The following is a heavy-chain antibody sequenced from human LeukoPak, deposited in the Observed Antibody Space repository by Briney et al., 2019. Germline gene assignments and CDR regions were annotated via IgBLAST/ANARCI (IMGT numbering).Heavy chain of an antibody. J-gene: IGHJ4*02. Sequence: GASVQVSCKASGGTFSSYSITWVRQAPGQGLEWMGWINPNSGGTNYAQKFQGRVTMTRDTSIGTAYMELSRLRSDDTAVYYCARVRYCSSTSCYAALDYWGQGTLVTVSS. CDR1: GGTFSSYS. CDR3: ARVRYCSSTSCYAALDY. CDR2: INPNSGGT. D-gene: IGHD2-2*01. V-gene: IGHV1-2*02.